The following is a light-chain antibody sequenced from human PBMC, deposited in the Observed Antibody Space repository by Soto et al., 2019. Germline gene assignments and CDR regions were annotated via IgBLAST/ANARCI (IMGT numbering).Light chain of an antibody. CDR3: QQSYSTPGT. V-gene: IGKV1-39*01. J-gene: IGKJ1*01. Sequence: DIQITHSPSSLSASLGNRVTITCRASQSISSYLNWEKPKPRQAPKRLIYAAFSLQSGVLSRFSGSGSGTDFTLNISSLQHEDFATYYCQQSYSTPGTFGQGTKVDIK. CDR2: AAF. CDR1: QSISSY.